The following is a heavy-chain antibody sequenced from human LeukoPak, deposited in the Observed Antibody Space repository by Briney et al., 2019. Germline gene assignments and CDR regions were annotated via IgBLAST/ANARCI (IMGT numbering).Heavy chain of an antibody. CDR2: IYYSGST. J-gene: IGHJ3*02. V-gene: IGHV4-39*07. Sequence: SETLSLTCTVSGGSISSSSYYWGWIRQPPGKGLEWIGSIYYSGSTYYNPSLKSRVTISVDTSKNQFSLKLSSVTAADTAVYYCARVLRHDAFDIWGQGPMVTVSS. CDR1: GGSISSSSYY. D-gene: IGHD3-3*01. CDR3: ARVLRHDAFDI.